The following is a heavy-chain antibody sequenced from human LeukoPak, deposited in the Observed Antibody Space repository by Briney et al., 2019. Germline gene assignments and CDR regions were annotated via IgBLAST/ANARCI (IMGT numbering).Heavy chain of an antibody. V-gene: IGHV4-34*01. D-gene: IGHD4-17*01. Sequence: SETLSLTCAVSGVSFNDYYWSWVRQPPGKGLEWIGEINHSGYTNDSPSLKSRVTMSIDTSRKQFSLNLRSVTVADTAVYYCTRMTTGHDYWGQGILVTVSS. CDR3: TRMTTGHDY. CDR1: GVSFNDYY. J-gene: IGHJ4*02. CDR2: INHSGYT.